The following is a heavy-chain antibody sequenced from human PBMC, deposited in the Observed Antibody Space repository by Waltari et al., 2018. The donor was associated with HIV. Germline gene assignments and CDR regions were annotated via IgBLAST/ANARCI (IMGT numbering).Heavy chain of an antibody. Sequence: EVHLVESGGGLVQPGRSLRLSCVASGFTFSDYALPWVRQAPGKGPEWIAGINRNDATSYADSVKGRFTISRDNARDSLFLQMDTLRPEDTALYYCAKDILSRQYVLKGSFDTWGQGVLVTVSS. CDR1: GFTFSDYA. CDR2: INRNDAT. J-gene: IGHJ4*02. D-gene: IGHD2-15*01. V-gene: IGHV3-9*01. CDR3: AKDILSRQYVLKGSFDT.